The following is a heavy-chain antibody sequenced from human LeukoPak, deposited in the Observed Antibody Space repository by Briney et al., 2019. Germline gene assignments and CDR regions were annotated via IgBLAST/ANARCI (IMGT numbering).Heavy chain of an antibody. J-gene: IGHJ4*02. CDR2: IYYSGST. D-gene: IGHD1-26*01. V-gene: IGHV4-59*01. CDR3: ARDGTQLDY. CDR1: GGSISSYY. Sequence: SETLSLTCTVSGGSISSYYWSWIRQPPGKGPEWIGYIYYSGSTNYNPSLKSRVTISVDTSKNQFSLKLSSVTAADTAVYYCARDGTQLDYWGQGTLVTVSS.